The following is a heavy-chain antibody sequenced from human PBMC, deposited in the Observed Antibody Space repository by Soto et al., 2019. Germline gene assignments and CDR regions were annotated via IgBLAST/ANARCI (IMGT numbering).Heavy chain of an antibody. CDR3: AKDRGRGDIVVVPAATWFDP. V-gene: IGHV3-23*01. CDR1: GFTFTTYA. Sequence: EEQLLESGGGLVQPGGSLRLSCAASGFTFTTYAMTWVRQAPGRGLEWVSGSSASGADTYYADSVKGRFTVSRDNSKNTLYLQMNSLRAEDTAVYYCAKDRGRGDIVVVPAATWFDPWGQGTLVTVSS. CDR2: SSASGADT. J-gene: IGHJ5*02. D-gene: IGHD2-2*01.